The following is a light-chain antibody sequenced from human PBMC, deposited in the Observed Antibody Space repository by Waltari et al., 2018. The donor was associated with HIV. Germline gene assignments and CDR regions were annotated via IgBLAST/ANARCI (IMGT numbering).Light chain of an antibody. CDR3: QQTYSAPHT. V-gene: IGKV1-39*01. CDR1: QTIKRN. J-gene: IGKJ5*01. Sequence: QVTQSPSSLSVSVGDRVTLTCRASQTIKRNLNWYQQTPGKAPKLLIFGASTLQSGVPSRFSGSGSETDFILTVFSLQPEDFATYYCQQTYSAPHTFGQGTRLEIK. CDR2: GAS.